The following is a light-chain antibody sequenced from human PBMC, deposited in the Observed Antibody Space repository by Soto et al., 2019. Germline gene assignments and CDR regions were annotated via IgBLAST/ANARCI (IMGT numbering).Light chain of an antibody. CDR2: GAS. V-gene: IGKV3-15*01. CDR3: PQYSNWRT. Sequence: DIVMTQSPVTLSVSPGERATLSCRASQSISNSLAWYQQKPGQAPRLLIYGASTRATDIPARFSGSGSGTEFILTISSLQSEAFSVYYCPQYSNWRTFCQGTKVEVK. J-gene: IGKJ1*01. CDR1: QSISNS.